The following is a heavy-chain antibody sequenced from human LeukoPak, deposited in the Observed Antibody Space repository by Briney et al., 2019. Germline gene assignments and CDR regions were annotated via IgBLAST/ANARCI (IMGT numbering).Heavy chain of an antibody. V-gene: IGHV3-21*01. CDR1: GFTFSSYA. Sequence: GGSLRLSCAASGFTFSSYAMSWVRQAPGKGLEWVSSISSSSSYIYYADSVKGRFTISRDNAKNSLYLQMNSLRAEDTAVYYCARSSYYYDSSGYYGVSYFDYWGQGTLVTVSS. CDR3: ARSSYYYDSSGYYGVSYFDY. D-gene: IGHD3-22*01. J-gene: IGHJ4*02. CDR2: ISSSSSYI.